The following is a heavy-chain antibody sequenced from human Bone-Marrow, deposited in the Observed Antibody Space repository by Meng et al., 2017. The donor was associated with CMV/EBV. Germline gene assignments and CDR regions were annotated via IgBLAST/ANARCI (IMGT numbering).Heavy chain of an antibody. CDR2: ISWNSGSI. D-gene: IGHD1-1*01. Sequence: SLKISCAASGFTFDDYAMHWVRQAAGEGLEWVSGISWNSGSIGHADSEKGRFTISRDNAKNTLDLQMNSLRVEDTAVYSCASELAQGYWGRGTLVTVSS. CDR3: ASELAQGY. CDR1: GFTFDDYA. J-gene: IGHJ4*02. V-gene: IGHV3-9*01.